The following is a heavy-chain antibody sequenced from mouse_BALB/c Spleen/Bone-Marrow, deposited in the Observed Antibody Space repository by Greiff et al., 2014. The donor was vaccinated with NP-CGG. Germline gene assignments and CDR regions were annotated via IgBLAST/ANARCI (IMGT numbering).Heavy chain of an antibody. V-gene: IGHV1-54*01. CDR2: INPGSGGT. CDR1: GYAFTNYL. J-gene: IGHJ3*01. Sequence: VKLMESGAELVRPGTSVKVSCKASGYAFTNYLIEWVKQRPGQGLEWIGVINPGSGGTNYNEKFKGKATLTADKSSSTAYMQLSSLTSDDSAVYFCARGDYRYDGFAYWGQGTLVTVPA. CDR3: ARGDYRYDGFAY. D-gene: IGHD2-14*01.